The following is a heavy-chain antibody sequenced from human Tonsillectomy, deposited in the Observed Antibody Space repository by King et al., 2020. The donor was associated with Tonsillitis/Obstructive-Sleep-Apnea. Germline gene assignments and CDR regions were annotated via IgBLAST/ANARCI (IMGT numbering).Heavy chain of an antibody. V-gene: IGHV3-43*01. D-gene: IGHD2-15*01. CDR3: AKVGSYCSGGTCYLDY. CDR1: GFTFDDYT. Sequence: VQLVESGGVVVQPGGSLRLSCAASGFTFDDYTMHWVRQAPGKGLEWVSLISWVGGSTYYADSVKGRFTISRDNSKNSLYLQMNSLRTEDTALYYCAKVGSYCSGGTCYLDYWGQGTLVTVSS. CDR2: ISWVGGST. J-gene: IGHJ4*02.